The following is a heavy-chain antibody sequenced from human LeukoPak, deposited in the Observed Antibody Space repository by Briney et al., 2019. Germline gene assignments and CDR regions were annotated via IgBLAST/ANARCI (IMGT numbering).Heavy chain of an antibody. CDR1: GGSISSSSYY. CDR3: ARLVAAAGTH. D-gene: IGHD6-13*01. V-gene: IGHV4-39*01. Sequence: PSETLSLTCTVSGGSISSSSYYWGWIRQPPGKGLEWIGSIYYSGSTYYNPSLKSRVTISVDTSKNQFSLKLNSVTAADTAVYYCARLVAAAGTHWGQGTLVTVSS. CDR2: IYYSGST. J-gene: IGHJ4*02.